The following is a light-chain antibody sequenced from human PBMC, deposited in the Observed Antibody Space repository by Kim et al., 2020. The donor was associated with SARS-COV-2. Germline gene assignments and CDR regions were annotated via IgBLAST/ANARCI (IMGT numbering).Light chain of an antibody. J-gene: IGKJ1*01. CDR1: QSVTSSY. V-gene: IGKV3-20*01. CDR2: GAS. CDR3: QQYSTSLRT. Sequence: EIVLTQSPGSLSLSPGERVTLSCRASQSVTSSYLACYQQKPGQPPRLLIYGASNRVTGVPDRFSGSGSGTDFTLTISRLEPEDLAVYYCQQYSTSLRTFGQGTKVDIK.